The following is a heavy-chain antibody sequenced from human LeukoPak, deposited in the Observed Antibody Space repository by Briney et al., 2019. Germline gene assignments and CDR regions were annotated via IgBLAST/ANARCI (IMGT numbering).Heavy chain of an antibody. J-gene: IGHJ3*02. V-gene: IGHV3-48*04. CDR2: ITISGSTI. CDR3: ARANDTLTGYFAFDI. Sequence: GGSLRLSCAASGFTFSSYAMSWVRQAPGKGLEWISYITISGSTIYYADSVKGRFTISRDNAKNSLYLQMTSLRAEDTAVYYCARANDTLTGYFAFDIWGQGTMVTVSS. D-gene: IGHD3-9*01. CDR1: GFTFSSYA.